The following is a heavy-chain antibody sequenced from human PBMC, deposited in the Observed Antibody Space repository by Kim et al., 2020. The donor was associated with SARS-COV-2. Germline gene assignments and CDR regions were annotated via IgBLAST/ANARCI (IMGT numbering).Heavy chain of an antibody. Sequence: PPLKSRVTISLDTSKTQFSLKLNSVTAADTAVYYCARRGYSSGWYGRVFDYWGQGTLVTVSS. D-gene: IGHD6-19*01. J-gene: IGHJ4*02. CDR3: ARRGYSSGWYGRVFDY. V-gene: IGHV4-34*01.